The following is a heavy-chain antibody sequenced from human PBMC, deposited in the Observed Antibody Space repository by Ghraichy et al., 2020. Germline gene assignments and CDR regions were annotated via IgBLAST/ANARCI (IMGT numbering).Heavy chain of an antibody. CDR3: ARGGILGGYDWGGCFDY. D-gene: IGHD5-12*01. Sequence: GGSLRLSCAASGFTFSSYWMSWVRQAPGKGLEWVANINQDGSEKYYVDSVKGRFTISRDNAKNSLYLQMNSLRAEDTAVYYCARGGILGGYDWGGCFDYWGQGTLVTVSS. CDR2: INQDGSEK. CDR1: GFTFSSYW. V-gene: IGHV3-7*01. J-gene: IGHJ4*02.